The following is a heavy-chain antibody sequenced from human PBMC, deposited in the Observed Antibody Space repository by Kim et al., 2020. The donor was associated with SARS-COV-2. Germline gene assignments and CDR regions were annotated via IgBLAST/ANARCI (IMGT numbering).Heavy chain of an antibody. CDR2: WHN. D-gene: IGHD3-3*01. V-gene: IGHV6-1*01. Sequence: WHNDYAVSVKSRITIHPDTSKNQFSLQLNSVSPEDMAVYYCAEGWRGGMEVWGQGTTVTVSS. CDR3: AEGWRGGMEV. J-gene: IGHJ6*02.